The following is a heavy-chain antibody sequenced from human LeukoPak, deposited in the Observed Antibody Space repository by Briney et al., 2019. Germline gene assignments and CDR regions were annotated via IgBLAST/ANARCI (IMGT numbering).Heavy chain of an antibody. CDR1: GFTFSSYA. CDR2: ISSSSSTI. D-gene: IGHD6-13*01. V-gene: IGHV3-48*01. CDR3: ASSIAADFDY. Sequence: GGSLRLSCAASGFTFSSYAMHWVRQAPGKGLEWVSYISSSSSTIYYADSVKGRFTISRDNAKNSLYLQMNSLRAEDTAVYYCASSIAADFDYWGQGTLVTVSS. J-gene: IGHJ4*02.